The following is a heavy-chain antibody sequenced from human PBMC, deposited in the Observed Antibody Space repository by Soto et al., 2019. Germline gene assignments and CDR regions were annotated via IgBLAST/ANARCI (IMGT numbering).Heavy chain of an antibody. CDR3: AREGVGGGWYVRGYYYYLDV. D-gene: IGHD6-19*01. V-gene: IGHV1-18*01. CDR2: ISADKGNT. Sequence: QVQLVQSGAEVKKPGASVKVSCKASGYTFTSYGISWVRQAPGQGLEWMGWISADKGNTNSAQKLQGRVTMTTDTSTSTAYMELRSLRADDTAVYYCAREGVGGGWYVRGYYYYLDVWGKGTTDIVSS. CDR1: GYTFTSYG. J-gene: IGHJ6*03.